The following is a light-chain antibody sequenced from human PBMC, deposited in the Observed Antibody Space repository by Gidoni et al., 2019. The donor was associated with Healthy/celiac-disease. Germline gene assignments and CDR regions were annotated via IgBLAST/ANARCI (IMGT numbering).Light chain of an antibody. CDR1: SCSIASTY. CDR2: EDN. V-gene: IGLV6-57*01. CDR3: QSYDSSNRV. J-gene: IGLJ3*02. Sequence: NFMLTQPHSVSESPGKTVTISCTRSSCSIASTYVQWFQQRPGSSPTTVIYEDNQRPSGVPDRFSGSIDSSSNSASLTISGLKTEDEADYYCQSYDSSNRVFGGGTKLTVL.